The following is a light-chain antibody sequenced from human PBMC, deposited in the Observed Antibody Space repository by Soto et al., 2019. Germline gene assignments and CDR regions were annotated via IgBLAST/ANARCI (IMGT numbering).Light chain of an antibody. Sequence: HSALTQPASVSGSLGQSITISCTGTSSEVGSYNFVSWYQQHPGKAPKLIIYEVSKRPSGVSNRFSGSKSGNTASLTISGLQAEDEADYYCCSYAGIRVFGGGTKVTVL. CDR2: EVS. CDR3: CSYAGIRV. V-gene: IGLV2-23*02. J-gene: IGLJ3*02. CDR1: SSEVGSYNF.